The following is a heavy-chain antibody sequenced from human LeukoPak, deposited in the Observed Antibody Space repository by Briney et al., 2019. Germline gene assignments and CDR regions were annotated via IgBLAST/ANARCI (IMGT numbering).Heavy chain of an antibody. V-gene: IGHV4-59*01. CDR3: ARAGGYFDY. CDR1: GGSISAYY. Sequence: PSGTLSLTCTVSGGSISAYYWSWIRQPPGKGLEWIGYIFYSGSTNYNPSLQSRVTISVDTSKNQFSLNLRSVTAADTAVYYCARAGGYFDYWGQGTLVTVSS. J-gene: IGHJ4*02. D-gene: IGHD3-16*01. CDR2: IFYSGST.